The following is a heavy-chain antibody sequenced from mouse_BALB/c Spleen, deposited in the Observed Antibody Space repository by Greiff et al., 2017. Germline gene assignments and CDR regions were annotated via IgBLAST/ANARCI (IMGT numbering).Heavy chain of an antibody. CDR3: AREEDYGRLAWFAY. CDR2: INPYNDGT. Sequence: EVQRVESGPELVKPGASVKMSCKASGYTFTSYVMHWVKQKPGQGLEWIGYINPYNDGTKYNEKFKGKATLTSDKSSSTAYMELSSLTSEDSAVYYCAREEDYGRLAWFAYWGQGTLVTVSA. CDR1: GYTFTSYV. D-gene: IGHD1-1*01. V-gene: IGHV1-14*01. J-gene: IGHJ3*01.